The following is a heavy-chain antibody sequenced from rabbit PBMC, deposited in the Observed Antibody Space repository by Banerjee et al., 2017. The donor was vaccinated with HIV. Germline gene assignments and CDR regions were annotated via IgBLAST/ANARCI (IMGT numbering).Heavy chain of an antibody. D-gene: IGHD7-1*01. CDR2: INTSSGNT. J-gene: IGHJ6*01. V-gene: IGHV1S40*01. CDR3: ARDRDGDAGYGSLAL. Sequence: WVRQAPGKGLEWIACINTSSGNTVYASWAKGRFTISKTSSTTVTLQMTSLTAADTATYFCARDRDGDAGYGSLALWGPGTLVTVS.